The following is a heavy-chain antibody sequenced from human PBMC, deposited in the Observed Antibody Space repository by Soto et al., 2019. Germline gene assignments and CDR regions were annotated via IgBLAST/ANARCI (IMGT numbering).Heavy chain of an antibody. D-gene: IGHD5-12*01. Sequence: QVQLVQSGAEVKKPGASVKVSCKASGYTFTSYGISWVRQAPGQGLEWMGWISAYNGNTNYAQKLQGRVTMTTDTSTSTAYMERRSRRSDDTAVYYCARDFGGSSRAVGYYYYGMDVWGQGTTVTVSS. CDR2: ISAYNGNT. J-gene: IGHJ6*02. V-gene: IGHV1-18*01. CDR3: ARDFGGSSRAVGYYYYGMDV. CDR1: GYTFTSYG.